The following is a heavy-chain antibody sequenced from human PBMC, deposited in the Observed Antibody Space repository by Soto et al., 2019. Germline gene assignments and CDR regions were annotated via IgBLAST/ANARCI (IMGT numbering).Heavy chain of an antibody. D-gene: IGHD4-17*01. CDR3: ARTTAVPNSLRSRYFFDY. Sequence: ASETLSLTCAVYGGSFSGHYWTWIRQSPGKGLEWIGYVYYSGTTNYNPSLKSRVTISVDLSKNQFSLRLSSVTTADTALYYCARTTAVPNSLRSRYFFDYWGQGTLVTVSS. J-gene: IGHJ4*02. CDR1: GGSFSGHY. V-gene: IGHV4-59*11. CDR2: VYYSGTT.